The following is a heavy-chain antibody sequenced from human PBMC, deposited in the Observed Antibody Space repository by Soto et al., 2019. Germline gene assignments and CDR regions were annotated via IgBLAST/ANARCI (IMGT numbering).Heavy chain of an antibody. J-gene: IGHJ6*02. CDR3: AKDGTTAGIHYYGMDV. Sequence: GGSLRLSCAASGLSFSTYEMNWFRQAPGKGLEWVSYISTSANTMEYADFVKGRFTISRDNAKNSVYLQMDSVRAEDTALYFCAKDGTTAGIHYYGMDVWGQGTTVTVAS. D-gene: IGHD2-2*02. CDR1: GLSFSTYE. CDR2: ISTSANTM. V-gene: IGHV3-48*03.